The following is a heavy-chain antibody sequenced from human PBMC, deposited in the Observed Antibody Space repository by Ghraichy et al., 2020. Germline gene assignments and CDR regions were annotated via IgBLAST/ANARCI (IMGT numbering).Heavy chain of an antibody. CDR1: GYTFTNYG. V-gene: IGHV1-18*04. Sequence: ASVKVSCKASGYTFTNYGINWVRQAPGKGLEWMGWISGYNGNTDYAQKFQDRVTMITDTSTNTAHMELRSLRSDDTAVYYCARGRFLEWLFLDSWGQGTLVIVSS. CDR3: ARGRFLEWLFLDS. CDR2: ISGYNGNT. D-gene: IGHD3-3*01. J-gene: IGHJ4*02.